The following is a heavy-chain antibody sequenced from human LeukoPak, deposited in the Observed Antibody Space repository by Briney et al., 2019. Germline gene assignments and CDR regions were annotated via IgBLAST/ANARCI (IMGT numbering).Heavy chain of an antibody. D-gene: IGHD3-10*01. CDR3: ARNGRVRRVVKDLFEY. CDR1: GYTFSTYG. J-gene: IGHJ4*02. Sequence: ASVKVSCKASGYTFSTYGISWVRQAPGQGLEWMGWISAYSGNTNYAQKLQGRVTITKDTSTGTAYMDLRNLRTDDTAMYYCARNGRVRRVVKDLFEYWGQGTLVAVSS. V-gene: IGHV1-18*01. CDR2: ISAYSGNT.